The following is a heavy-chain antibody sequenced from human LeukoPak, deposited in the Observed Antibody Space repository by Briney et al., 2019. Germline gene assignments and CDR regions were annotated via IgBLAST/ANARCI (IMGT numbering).Heavy chain of an antibody. D-gene: IGHD1-26*01. V-gene: IGHV4-59*01. CDR2: IYYSGST. CDR3: ARGGSYYDY. Sequence: SETLSLTCTVPGGSISSYYWSWIRQPPGKGLEWIGYIYYSGSTNYNPSLKSRLTISVDTSKNQFSLKLSSVTAADTAVYYCARGGSYYDYWGQGTLVTVSS. J-gene: IGHJ4*02. CDR1: GGSISSYY.